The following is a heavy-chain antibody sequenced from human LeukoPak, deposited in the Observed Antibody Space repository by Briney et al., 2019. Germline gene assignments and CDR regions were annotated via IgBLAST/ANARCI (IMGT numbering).Heavy chain of an antibody. CDR3: AKDREVGAHYYYYYYMDV. CDR1: GFIFSSYN. D-gene: IGHD1-26*01. V-gene: IGHV3-23*01. J-gene: IGHJ6*03. Sequence: GGSLRLSCAASGFIFSSYNMNWVRQAPGKGLEWVSAISGSGGSTYYADSVKGRFTISRDNSKNTLYLQMNSLRAEDTAVYYCAKDREVGAHYYYYYYMDVWGKGTTVTVSS. CDR2: ISGSGGST.